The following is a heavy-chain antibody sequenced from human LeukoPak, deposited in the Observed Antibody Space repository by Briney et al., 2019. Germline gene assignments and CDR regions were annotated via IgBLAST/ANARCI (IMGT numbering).Heavy chain of an antibody. V-gene: IGHV3-33*01. CDR2: IWYDGSNK. D-gene: IGHD3-10*01. J-gene: IGHJ4*02. CDR1: GFAFSSYG. CDR3: ARGASAVRLYYLDY. Sequence: GGSLRLSCAASGFAFSSYGMHWVRQAPGKGLEWVAVIWYDGSNKYYADSVKGRFTISRDNSKNTLYLQMNSLRAEDTAVYYCARGASAVRLYYLDYWGQGTLVTVSS.